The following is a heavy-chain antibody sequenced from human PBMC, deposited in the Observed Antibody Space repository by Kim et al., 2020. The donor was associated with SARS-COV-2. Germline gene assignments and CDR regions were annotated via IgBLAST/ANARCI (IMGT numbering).Heavy chain of an antibody. CDR2: IKEDGSEA. D-gene: IGHD3-10*01. J-gene: IGHJ4*02. V-gene: IGHV3-7*01. Sequence: GGSLRLSCVASGFIIRTYWMTWVRQPPGKGLEWVGNIKEDGSEAYYADSVKGRFPISRDNAKNSLYLQMNSLRAEDTAVYYGMRDPGTYWGQGPLVIVPS. CDR1: GFIIRTYW. CDR3: MRDPGTY.